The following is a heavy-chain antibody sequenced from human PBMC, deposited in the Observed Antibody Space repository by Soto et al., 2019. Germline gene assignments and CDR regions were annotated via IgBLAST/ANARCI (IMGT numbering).Heavy chain of an antibody. CDR2: ISAYNGNT. J-gene: IGHJ3*02. CDR3: ARLVAAAPHCAFDI. V-gene: IGHV1-18*01. CDR1: GYTFTSYG. D-gene: IGHD6-13*01. Sequence: ASVTVSCKASGYTFTSYGISWVRQAPGQGLEWMGWISAYNGNTNYAQKLQGRVTMTTDTSQRPAYMELRSLRSDDTAVDYSARLVAAAPHCAFDIWGQGTMVTVSS.